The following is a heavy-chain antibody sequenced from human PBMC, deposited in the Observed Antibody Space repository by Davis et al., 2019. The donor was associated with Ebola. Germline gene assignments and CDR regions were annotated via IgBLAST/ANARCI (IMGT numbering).Heavy chain of an antibody. J-gene: IGHJ2*01. D-gene: IGHD7-27*01. CDR2: ISWNSGSI. V-gene: IGHV3-9*01. CDR1: GFTFDDYA. Sequence: SLKISCAASGFTFDDYAMHWVRQAPGKGLEWVSGISWNSGSIGYADSVKGRFTISRDNAKNSLYLQMNSLRAEDTALYYCAKDVLTGGLAWGGYFDLWGRGTLVTVSS. CDR3: AKDVLTGGLAWGGYFDL.